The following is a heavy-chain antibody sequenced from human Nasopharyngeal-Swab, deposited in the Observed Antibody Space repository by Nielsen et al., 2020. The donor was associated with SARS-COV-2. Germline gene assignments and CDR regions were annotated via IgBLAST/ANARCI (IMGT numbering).Heavy chain of an antibody. J-gene: IGHJ6*02. CDR2: IIPIFGSA. Sequence: SVKVSCKASGGTFSSYAISWVRQAPGQGLEWMGGIIPIFGSANYAQKFQGRVTITADESTSTAYMELSSLRSEDTAVYYCARGGYCSSTSCYNPYYYGMDVWGQGTTVTVSS. CDR3: ARGGYCSSTSCYNPYYYGMDV. V-gene: IGHV1-69*13. D-gene: IGHD2-2*02. CDR1: GGTFSSYA.